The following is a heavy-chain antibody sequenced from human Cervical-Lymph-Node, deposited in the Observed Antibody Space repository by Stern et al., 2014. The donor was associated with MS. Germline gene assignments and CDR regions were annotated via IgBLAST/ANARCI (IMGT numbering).Heavy chain of an antibody. Sequence: VQLVESGGGVVQPGRSLRLSCAASGFTFSSYAMHWVRQAPGKGLEWVALLSYDGSKKYYVDSVKGRFTISRDNSENTVYLQMNSLRAEDTAVYYCARVVAVAGTSFDYWGQGTAVTVSS. CDR3: ARVVAVAGTSFDY. V-gene: IGHV3-30-3*01. J-gene: IGHJ4*02. CDR2: LSYDGSKK. CDR1: GFTFSSYA. D-gene: IGHD6-19*01.